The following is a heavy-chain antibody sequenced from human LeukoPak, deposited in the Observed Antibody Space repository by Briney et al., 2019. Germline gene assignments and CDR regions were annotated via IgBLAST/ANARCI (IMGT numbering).Heavy chain of an antibody. CDR2: INPNSGGT. Sequence: ASVKVSCKASGYTFTGYYMHWVRQAPGQGLEWMGWINPNSGGTNYAQKFQGRVTMTRDTSISTAYMELSRLRSDDTAVYYCARDTESPSNWGYLFDYWGQGTLVTVSS. CDR1: GYTFTGYY. D-gene: IGHD7-27*01. CDR3: ARDTESPSNWGYLFDY. V-gene: IGHV1-2*02. J-gene: IGHJ4*02.